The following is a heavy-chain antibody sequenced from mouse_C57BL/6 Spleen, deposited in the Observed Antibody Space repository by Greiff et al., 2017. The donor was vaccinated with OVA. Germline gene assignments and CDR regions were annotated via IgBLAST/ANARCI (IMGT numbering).Heavy chain of an antibody. V-gene: IGHV5-4*03. J-gene: IGHJ4*01. CDR3: ARDQDYGRSYGYAMDY. Sequence: EVKLVESGGGLVKPGGSLKLSCAASGFTFSSYAMSWVRQTPEKRLEWVATISDGGGYTYYPDNVKGRFTISSDNATNNLYLQMSDLKSEDTAMYYCARDQDYGRSYGYAMDYWGQGTSVTVSS. D-gene: IGHD1-1*01. CDR2: ISDGGGYT. CDR1: GFTFSSYA.